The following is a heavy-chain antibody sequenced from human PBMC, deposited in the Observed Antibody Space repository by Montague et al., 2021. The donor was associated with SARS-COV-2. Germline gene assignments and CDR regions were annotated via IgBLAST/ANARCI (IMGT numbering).Heavy chain of an antibody. J-gene: IGHJ3*02. CDR1: RGSFSNYY. CDR3: AGGRPVQGSFRHFDSISSGALDI. CDR2: INQGGAP. Sequence: SETLSLTCAVSRGSFSNYYWTWIRQSPGKGLEWIGEINQGGAPNXTPSLKSRVTISLDTSKKQISLKLNSVTVADTAVFLCAGGRPVQGSFRHFDSISSGALDIWAQGSLVIVSS. D-gene: IGHD3-9*01. V-gene: IGHV4-34*01.